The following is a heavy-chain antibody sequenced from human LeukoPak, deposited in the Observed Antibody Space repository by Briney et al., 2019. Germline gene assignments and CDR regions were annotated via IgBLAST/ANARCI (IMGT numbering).Heavy chain of an antibody. J-gene: IGHJ4*02. CDR3: ARDWSHRCFDY. Sequence: GGSLRLSCAASGFTVSSNYMSLVRQAPGKGLEWVSVIYAGGSTYYADSVKGRFTISRDNSKNTLYLQMNSLRAEDTAVYYCARDWSHRCFDYWGQGTLVTVSS. CDR1: GFTVSSNY. V-gene: IGHV3-53*01. D-gene: IGHD3-3*01. CDR2: IYAGGST.